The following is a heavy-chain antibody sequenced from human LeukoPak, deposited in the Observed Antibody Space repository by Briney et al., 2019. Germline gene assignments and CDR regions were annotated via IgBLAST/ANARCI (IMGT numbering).Heavy chain of an antibody. D-gene: IGHD3-16*02. Sequence: SETLSLTCAVYGGSFSGYYWSWIRQPPGKGLEWIGEINHSGSTNYNPSLKSRVTISVDTSKNQFSLKLSSVTAADTAVYYCARRAVMITFGGAIVDHAAFDIWGQGTMVTVSS. V-gene: IGHV4-34*01. CDR3: ARRAVMITFGGAIVDHAAFDI. CDR1: GGSFSGYY. CDR2: INHSGST. J-gene: IGHJ3*02.